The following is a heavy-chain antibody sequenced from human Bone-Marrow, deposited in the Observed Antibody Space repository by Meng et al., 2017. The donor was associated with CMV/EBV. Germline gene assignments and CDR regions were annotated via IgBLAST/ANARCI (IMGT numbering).Heavy chain of an antibody. Sequence: SVKVSCKPSGGTFSSYAISWVRQAPGQGLEWMGGIIPIFGTANYAQKFQGRVTITTDESTSTAYMELSSLRSEDTAMYFCARHLRVAGYFDYWGQGTLVTVSS. CDR1: GGTFSSYA. CDR3: ARHLRVAGYFDY. D-gene: IGHD6-19*01. CDR2: IIPIFGTA. J-gene: IGHJ4*02. V-gene: IGHV1-69*05.